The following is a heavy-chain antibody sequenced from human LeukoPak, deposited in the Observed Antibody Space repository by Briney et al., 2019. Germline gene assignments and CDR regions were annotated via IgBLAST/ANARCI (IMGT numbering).Heavy chain of an antibody. CDR2: IYYSGRT. Sequence: SETLSLTCTVSGGSISSSSYYWGWIRQPPGKGLEWIGSIYYSGRTYYNPSLKSRVTISVDTSKNQFSLKLSSVTAADTAVYYCARGNYGDYGFDPWGQGTLVTVSS. V-gene: IGHV4-39*01. D-gene: IGHD4-17*01. CDR3: ARGNYGDYGFDP. J-gene: IGHJ5*02. CDR1: GGSISSSSYY.